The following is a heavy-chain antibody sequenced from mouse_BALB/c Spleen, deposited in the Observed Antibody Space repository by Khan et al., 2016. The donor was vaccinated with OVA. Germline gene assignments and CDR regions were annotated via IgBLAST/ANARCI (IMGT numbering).Heavy chain of an antibody. V-gene: IGHV5-9-3*01. J-gene: IGHJ3*01. Sequence: EVELVESGGGLVKPGGSLKLSCAVSGFTFSNYAMSWVRQTPEKRLKWVATISSGGSYTYFPDSVQGRFTISRDNAKNTLSLQMSSLSSEDTDIYYCARELFTTVVATPFAYWGQGTLVTVSA. CDR1: GFTFSNYA. CDR2: ISSGGSYT. D-gene: IGHD1-1*01. CDR3: ARELFTTVVATPFAY.